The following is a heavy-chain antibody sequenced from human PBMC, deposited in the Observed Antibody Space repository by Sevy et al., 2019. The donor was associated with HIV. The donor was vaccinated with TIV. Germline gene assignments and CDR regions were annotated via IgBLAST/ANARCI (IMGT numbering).Heavy chain of an antibody. D-gene: IGHD4-17*01. CDR3: ARVPNYGDRTDYFEY. CDR2: IKQDESEI. J-gene: IGHJ4*02. V-gene: IGHV3-7*01. CDR1: GFPFSNYW. Sequence: GGSLRLSCAVSGFPFSNYWMSWVRQAPGKGLEWVANIKQDESEIYNVDSVKGRFTISRDNAKNSVSLQMNSLGAEDTAAYYCARVPNYGDRTDYFEYWGQGILVTVSS.